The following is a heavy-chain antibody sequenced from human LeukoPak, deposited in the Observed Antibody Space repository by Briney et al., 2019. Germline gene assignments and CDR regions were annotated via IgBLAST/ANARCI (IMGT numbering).Heavy chain of an antibody. CDR1: GYTFIGYY. D-gene: IGHD2-21*01. Sequence: GASVKVSCKASGYTFIGYYMHWVRQAPGQGLEWMGWINPNSGGTNYAQKFQGRVTMTRDTSISTAYMELSRLRSDDTAVYYCVRWPILSSPTGDDAFDIWGQGTMVTVSS. V-gene: IGHV1-2*02. CDR3: VRWPILSSPTGDDAFDI. J-gene: IGHJ3*02. CDR2: INPNSGGT.